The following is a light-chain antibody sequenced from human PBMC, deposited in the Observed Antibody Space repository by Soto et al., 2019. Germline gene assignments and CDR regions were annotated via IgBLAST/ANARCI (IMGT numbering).Light chain of an antibody. CDR2: AAY. J-gene: IGKJ4*01. CDR3: QQYGSSPLT. V-gene: IGKV1-27*01. CDR1: QDIRDY. Sequence: DIQMTQSPSSLSASVGDRVTITCRASQDIRDYLAWYQQKPGKLPRLLIYAAYALHSGVPSRFSGSGSGTDFTLTISSLQPEDSAVYYCQQYGSSPLTFGGGTKVDIK.